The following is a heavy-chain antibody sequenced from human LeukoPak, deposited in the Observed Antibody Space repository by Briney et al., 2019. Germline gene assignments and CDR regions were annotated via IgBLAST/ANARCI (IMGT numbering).Heavy chain of an antibody. CDR1: GYTFTSYA. CDR2: INTETGNP. D-gene: IGHD3-10*01. Sequence: ASVKVSCKTSGYTFTSYAMNWVRQAPGQGLEWMEWINTETGNPTYDPGFTGRFVFSLDTSVSTTYLQITSLKPEDTAVYYCARGSGSYPSLYNWFGPWGQGTLVTVSS. J-gene: IGHJ5*02. CDR3: ARGSGSYPSLYNWFGP. V-gene: IGHV7-4-1*02.